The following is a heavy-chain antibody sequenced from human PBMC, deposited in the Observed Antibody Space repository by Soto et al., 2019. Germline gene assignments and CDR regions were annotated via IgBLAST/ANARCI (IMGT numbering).Heavy chain of an antibody. J-gene: IGHJ5*02. CDR3: AMSYCDSTGFAVDP. CDR1: GASVSHGY. V-gene: IGHV4-4*07. D-gene: IGHD3-22*01. CDR2: MCFGGSV. Sequence: QMQLQASGPGLVKPSETLSLTCNVSGASVSHGYWSWIRQPPGKGLEWVGLMCFGGSVNYNPSLPGRATMSVETSKNQFSMTLTSVTASDTTFYYCAMSYCDSTGFAVDPWGQGTLVTVSS.